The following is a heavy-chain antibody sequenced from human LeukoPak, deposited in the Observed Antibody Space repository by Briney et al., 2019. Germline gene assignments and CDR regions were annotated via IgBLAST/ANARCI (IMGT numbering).Heavy chain of an antibody. Sequence: GGSLRLSCAASGFTFSSYAMSWVRQTPGKGLEWVSAITGNGGDTYSADSVKGRLTISRDNSKNTLYLQMDSLRAEDAAVYYCATGSSSSRPYYFDYWGQGTLVTVSS. CDR1: GFTFSSYA. V-gene: IGHV3-23*01. CDR2: ITGNGGDT. J-gene: IGHJ4*02. CDR3: ATGSSSSRPYYFDY. D-gene: IGHD6-6*01.